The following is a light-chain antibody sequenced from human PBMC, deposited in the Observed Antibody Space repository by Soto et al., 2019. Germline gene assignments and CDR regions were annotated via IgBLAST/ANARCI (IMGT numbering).Light chain of an antibody. V-gene: IGLV2-14*03. CDR3: SSYPTSNIVM. CDR1: SSDVSSYNY. CDR2: DVS. J-gene: IGLJ3*02. Sequence: QSVLTQPASVSGSPGQSITISCNGTSSDVSSYNYVSWYQQHPGKAPKLIISDVSYRPSGVSNRFSGSKSGNTASLTISGLQTEDEADYYCSSYPTSNIVMFGGGTKVTVL.